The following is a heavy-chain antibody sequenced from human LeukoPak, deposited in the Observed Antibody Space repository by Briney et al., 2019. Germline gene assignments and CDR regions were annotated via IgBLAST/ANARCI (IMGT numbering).Heavy chain of an antibody. V-gene: IGHV3-15*01. D-gene: IGHD3-10*01. J-gene: IGHJ5*02. Sequence: GGSLRLSCAASGFTFSNAWMSWVRQAPGKGLEWVGRIKSKTDGGTTDYAAPVKGRFTISRDDSKNTLYLQMNSLRAEDTAVYYCAKDRGTRGPNWFDPWGQGTLVTVSS. CDR3: AKDRGTRGPNWFDP. CDR2: IKSKTDGGTT. CDR1: GFTFSNAW.